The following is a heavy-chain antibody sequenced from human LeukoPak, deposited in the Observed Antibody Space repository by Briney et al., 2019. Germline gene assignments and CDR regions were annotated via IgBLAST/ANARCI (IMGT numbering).Heavy chain of an antibody. Sequence: KPSETLSLTCTVSGGSISSGSYYWSWIRQPAGKGLEWIGRIYTSGSTNYNPSLKSRVTISVDTSKNQFSLKLSSVTAADTAVYYCARDDDSSGYYLAGDYWGQGTLVTVSS. CDR2: IYTSGST. CDR1: GGSISSGSYY. CDR3: ARDDDSSGYYLAGDY. V-gene: IGHV4-61*02. D-gene: IGHD3-22*01. J-gene: IGHJ4*02.